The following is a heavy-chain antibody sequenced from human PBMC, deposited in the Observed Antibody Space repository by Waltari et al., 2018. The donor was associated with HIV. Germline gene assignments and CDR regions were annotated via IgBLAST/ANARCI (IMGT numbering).Heavy chain of an antibody. Sequence: QVQLQESGPGLVKPSQTLSLTCSVSGGSLSGGTDYWSWIRQHPGQGLEWICYIQDSGSTYYNPSLRSRVTISVDTSKNHFSLKLSSVTAADTAVYYCSRLTTFYFDYWGQGTLVTVSS. J-gene: IGHJ4*02. D-gene: IGHD3-16*01. CDR2: IQDSGST. V-gene: IGHV4-31*03. CDR3: SRLTTFYFDY. CDR1: GGSLSGGTDY.